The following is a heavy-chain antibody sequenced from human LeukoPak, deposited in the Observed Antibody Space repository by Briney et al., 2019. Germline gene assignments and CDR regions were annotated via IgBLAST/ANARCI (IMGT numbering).Heavy chain of an antibody. CDR1: GFTFSNYG. D-gene: IGHD6-6*01. CDR3: ARGGAARPDY. V-gene: IGHV3-48*04. CDR2: ISSSSSNI. J-gene: IGHJ4*02. Sequence: GGSLRLSCAASGFTFSNYGMSWVRQAPGKGLEWVSYISSSSSNIAYADSVKGRFTISRDNVKNSLYLQINSLRVEDTSVYYCARGGAARPDYWGQGTLVTVSS.